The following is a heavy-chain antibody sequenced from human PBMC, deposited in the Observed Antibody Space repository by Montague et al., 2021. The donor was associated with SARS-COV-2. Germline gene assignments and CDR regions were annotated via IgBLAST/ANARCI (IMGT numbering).Heavy chain of an antibody. CDR3: AKDQVYSGSYFAD. Sequence: SLRLSCAASGFTFSSYAMSWVRQAPGKGLEWVPAITGSGGGTYYAGFVKGRFTISKDNSKNMLYLQMNSLRAEDTAVYYCAKDQVYSGSYFADWGQGTLVTVSS. CDR1: GFTFSSYA. CDR2: ITGSGGGT. D-gene: IGHD1-26*01. V-gene: IGHV3-23*01. J-gene: IGHJ4*02.